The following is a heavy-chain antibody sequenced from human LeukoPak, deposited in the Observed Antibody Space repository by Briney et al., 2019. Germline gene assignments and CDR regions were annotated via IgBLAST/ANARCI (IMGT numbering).Heavy chain of an antibody. J-gene: IGHJ4*02. D-gene: IGHD7-27*01. CDR1: GFTFNNYA. Sequence: GGSLRLSCAASGFTFNNYAMRWVRQAPGKGLEWVSVISGSGGRTYYADSVKGRLTISRDNSKNTLYLQMNSLRAEDTAVYYCARGLSGDPYYFDYWGQGTLVTVSS. CDR2: ISGSGGRT. V-gene: IGHV3-23*01. CDR3: ARGLSGDPYYFDY.